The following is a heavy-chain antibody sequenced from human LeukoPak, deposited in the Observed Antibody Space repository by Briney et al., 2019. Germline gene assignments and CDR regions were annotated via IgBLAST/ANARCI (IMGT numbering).Heavy chain of an antibody. Sequence: ASVKVSCKASGYTFTSYAMHWVRQAPGQRLEWMGWINAGNGNTKYSQEFQGRVTITRDTSASTAYMELSSLRSEDTAVYYCARGRPISIAARHALTYWGQGTLVTVSS. D-gene: IGHD6-6*01. J-gene: IGHJ4*02. CDR1: GYTFTSYA. V-gene: IGHV1-3*03. CDR2: INAGNGNT. CDR3: ARGRPISIAARHALTY.